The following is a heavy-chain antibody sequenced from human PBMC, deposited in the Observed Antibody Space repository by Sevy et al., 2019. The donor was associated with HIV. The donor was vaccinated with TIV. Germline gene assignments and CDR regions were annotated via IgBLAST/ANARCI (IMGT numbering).Heavy chain of an antibody. Sequence: GGSLRLSCAASGFIFSDYYMSWIRQAPGKGLEWVSYISLSGSTIYYADSVKGRFTISRDNAKNSLYLQMNSLRAEETAVYFCAREGRRCSNGVCYGYYGLDVWGQGTTVTVSS. CDR2: ISLSGSTI. CDR1: GFIFSDYY. D-gene: IGHD2-8*01. CDR3: AREGRRCSNGVCYGYYGLDV. V-gene: IGHV3-11*01. J-gene: IGHJ6*02.